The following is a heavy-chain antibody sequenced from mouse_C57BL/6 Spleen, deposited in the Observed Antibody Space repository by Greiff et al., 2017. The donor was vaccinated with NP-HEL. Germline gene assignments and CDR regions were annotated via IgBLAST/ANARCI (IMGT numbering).Heavy chain of an antibody. CDR3: ARGIYYSNPWFAY. Sequence: VKLVESGPELVKPGASVKISCKASGYAFSSSWMNWVKQRPGTGLEWIGRISPGDGDTNYNGKFKGKATLTAAKSSSTAYMQLSSLTSEDSAVYFCARGIYYSNPWFAYWGQGTLVTVSA. CDR2: ISPGDGDT. CDR1: GYAFSSSW. J-gene: IGHJ3*01. D-gene: IGHD2-5*01. V-gene: IGHV1-82*01.